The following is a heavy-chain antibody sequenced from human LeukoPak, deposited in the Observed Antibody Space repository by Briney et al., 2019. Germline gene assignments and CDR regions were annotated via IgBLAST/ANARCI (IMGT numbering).Heavy chain of an antibody. Sequence: ASVKVSCKASGYTFTGYYIHWVRQAPGQGLEWMGWINPNSGDTNYAQRFQGRVTLTRDTPISTAYMELSRLRSDDTAVYYCARASPGVLEWLLLGYWGQGTLVTVSS. CDR3: ARASPGVLEWLLLGY. CDR2: INPNSGDT. V-gene: IGHV1-2*02. D-gene: IGHD3-3*01. J-gene: IGHJ4*02. CDR1: GYTFTGYY.